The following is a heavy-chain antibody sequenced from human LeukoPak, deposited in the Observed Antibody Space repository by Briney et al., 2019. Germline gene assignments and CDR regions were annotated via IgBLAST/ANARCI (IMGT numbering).Heavy chain of an antibody. V-gene: IGHV3-48*02. CDR1: GFTFSSYS. CDR2: ISSSSSTI. CDR3: ARETSYYYDSSGFRGRVDY. D-gene: IGHD3-22*01. Sequence: PGGSLRLSCAASGFTFSSYSMNWVRQAPGKRLEWVSYISSSSSTIYYADSVKGRFTISRDNAKNSLYLQMNSLRDEDTAVYYCARETSYYYDSSGFRGRVDYWGQGTLVTVSS. J-gene: IGHJ4*02.